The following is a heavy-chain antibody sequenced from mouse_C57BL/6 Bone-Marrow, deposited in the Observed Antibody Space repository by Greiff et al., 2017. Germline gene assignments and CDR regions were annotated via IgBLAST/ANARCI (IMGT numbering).Heavy chain of an antibody. CDR2: IYPGSGST. D-gene: IGHD1-1*01. CDR3: ARTYYGSSFDV. J-gene: IGHJ1*03. CDR1: GYTFTSYW. V-gene: IGHV1-55*01. Sequence: QVQLQQPGAELVKPGASVKMSCKASGYTFTSYWITWVKQRPGQGLEWIGDIYPGSGSTNYNEKFKSKATLTLDTSSSTAYMQLSSLTSEDSAVYYCARTYYGSSFDVWGTGTTVTVSS.